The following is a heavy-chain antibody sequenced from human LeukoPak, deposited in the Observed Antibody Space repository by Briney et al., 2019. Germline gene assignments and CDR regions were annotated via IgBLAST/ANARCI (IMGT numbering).Heavy chain of an antibody. Sequence: GASVKVSCKASGGTFSSYAISWVRQAPGQGLEWMGGIIPIFGTANYAQKFQGRVTITADESTSTAYMELSSLRSEDMAVYYCAGEYSSLGDDYWGQGTLVTVSS. J-gene: IGHJ4*02. CDR1: GGTFSSYA. V-gene: IGHV1-69*13. D-gene: IGHD6-6*01. CDR3: AGEYSSLGDDY. CDR2: IIPIFGTA.